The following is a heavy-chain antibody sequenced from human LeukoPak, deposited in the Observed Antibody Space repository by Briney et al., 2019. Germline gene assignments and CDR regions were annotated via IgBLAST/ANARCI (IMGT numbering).Heavy chain of an antibody. D-gene: IGHD3-22*01. J-gene: IGHJ4*02. Sequence: GGSLRLSCAASGFTFSTYWMHWVRQVPGKGLVWVSRINRDGSNTAYADSVKGRFTISRDNAKNTLYLQMNSLRAEDTAVYYCARDYWYVSSGPQDWGQGTLVTVSS. CDR1: GFTFSTYW. CDR2: INRDGSNT. CDR3: ARDYWYVSSGPQD. V-gene: IGHV3-74*01.